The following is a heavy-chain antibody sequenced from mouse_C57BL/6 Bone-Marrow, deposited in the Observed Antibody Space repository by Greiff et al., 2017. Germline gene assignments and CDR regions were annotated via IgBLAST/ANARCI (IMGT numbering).Heavy chain of an antibody. CDR2: IDPANGNT. CDR3: ARERGYFTCPYFDY. CDR1: GFNIKNTS. V-gene: IGHV14-3*01. Sequence: EVQLQESVAELVRPGASVKLSCTASGFNIKNTSMHWVKQRPEQGLEWIGRIDPANGNTKYAPKFQGKATITADTASNTAYLQLSSLTSEDTAIYYCARERGYFTCPYFDYWGQGTTLTVSS. J-gene: IGHJ2*01. D-gene: IGHD2-3*01.